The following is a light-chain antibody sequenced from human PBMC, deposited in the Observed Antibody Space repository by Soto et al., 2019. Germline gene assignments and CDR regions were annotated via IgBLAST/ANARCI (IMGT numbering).Light chain of an antibody. CDR3: QQYTSPPYT. CDR1: QSLATTD. V-gene: IGKV3-20*01. J-gene: IGKJ5*01. Sequence: EIVLTQSPGTLSLSPGKRATLSCRASQSLATTDLVWYQQKTGQPPRLVIHGTFSSGSGSGTDFTLTISRLEPEDSAVYYCQQYTSPPYTFGRGTRLEIQ. CDR2: GTF.